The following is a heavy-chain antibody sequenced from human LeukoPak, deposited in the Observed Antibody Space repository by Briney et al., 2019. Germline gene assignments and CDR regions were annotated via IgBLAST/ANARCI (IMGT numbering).Heavy chain of an antibody. J-gene: IGHJ6*03. V-gene: IGHV3-30*04. CDR3: AKVEPFVVVVAATPHLYYYYYYMDV. Sequence: GGSLRLSCAASGFTFSSYVMHWVRQAPGKGLEWVAIISYDGSNEYYADSVKGRFTISGDNSKNTLYLQMNSLRAEDTAVYYCAKVEPFVVVVAATPHLYYYYYYMDVWGRGTTVTISS. CDR2: ISYDGSNE. CDR1: GFTFSSYV. D-gene: IGHD2-15*01.